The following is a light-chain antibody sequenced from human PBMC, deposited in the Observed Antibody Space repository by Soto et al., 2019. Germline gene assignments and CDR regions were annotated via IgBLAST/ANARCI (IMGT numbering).Light chain of an antibody. CDR2: EVS. Sequence: QSVLTQPASVSGSPGQSITISCTGNSSDVGSYNLVSWYQQHPGKAPKLMIYEVSKRPSGVSNRFSGSKSGNTASLTISGLQAEDEADYYCCSYAGSRVFGGGTKLTVL. CDR1: SSDVGSYNL. J-gene: IGLJ2*01. V-gene: IGLV2-23*02. CDR3: CSYAGSRV.